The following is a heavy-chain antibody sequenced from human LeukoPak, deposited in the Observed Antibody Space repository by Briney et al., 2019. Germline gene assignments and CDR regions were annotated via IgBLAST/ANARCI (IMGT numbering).Heavy chain of an antibody. J-gene: IGHJ3*02. D-gene: IGHD3-10*01. CDR2: VSVSGGTT. V-gene: IGHV3-23*01. Sequence: GGSLRLSCAASGFTFTTYAMSWVRQAPGKGLEWVSGVSVSGGTTHHADSAKGRFTISRDNSKNTLYLQMNSLKADDTAVYYCAKGSWFGESPSDAFHIWGQGTTVTVSS. CDR1: GFTFTTYA. CDR3: AKGSWFGESPSDAFHI.